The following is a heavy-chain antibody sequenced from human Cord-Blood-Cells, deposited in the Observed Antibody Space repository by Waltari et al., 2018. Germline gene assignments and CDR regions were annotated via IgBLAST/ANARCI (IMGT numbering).Heavy chain of an antibody. V-gene: IGHV1-24*01. D-gene: IGHD3-3*01. CDR3: ATLGDYDFWSGIFDY. CDR1: GYPLTEFA. J-gene: IGHJ4*02. CDR2: FDPEDGET. Sequence: QVQLVQSGAEVKKPGASVKVSCKVSGYPLTEFAMHWVAQPPGKGLEWMGGFDPEDGETIYAQKFQGRVTMTEDTSTDTAYMELSSLRSEDTAVYYCATLGDYDFWSGIFDYWGQGTLVTVSS.